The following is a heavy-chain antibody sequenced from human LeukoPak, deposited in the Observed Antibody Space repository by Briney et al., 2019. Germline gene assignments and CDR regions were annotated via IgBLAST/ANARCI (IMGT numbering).Heavy chain of an antibody. D-gene: IGHD3-10*01. J-gene: IGHJ4*02. CDR3: ARDLWFGDFRYFDY. CDR1: GFTFNTYG. V-gene: IGHV3-33*01. CDR2: IWSDGSNK. Sequence: GGSLRLSCAASGFTFNTYGIHWVRQAPGKGLEWVAVIWSDGSNKYYADSVKGRLTISRDNSKNTVYLEMNSLRAEDTAVYYCARDLWFGDFRYFDYWGQGTLVTVSS.